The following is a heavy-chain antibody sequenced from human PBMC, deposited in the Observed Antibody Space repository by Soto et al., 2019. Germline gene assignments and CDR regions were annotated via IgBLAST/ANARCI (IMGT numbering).Heavy chain of an antibody. CDR2: INVYNGTT. CDR1: GYTFTYTA. J-gene: IGHJ6*02. V-gene: IGHV1-18*01. D-gene: IGHD3-16*01. Sequence: ASVKVSCKASGYTFTYTAIQWVRQASGQGLEWMGWINVYNGTTNYAQNLQGRVTLTTDTSTSTAYMELRSLRSNDTAVYYCAMVDVYVTPSPQDVWGQGTTVTVPS. CDR3: AMVDVYVTPSPQDV.